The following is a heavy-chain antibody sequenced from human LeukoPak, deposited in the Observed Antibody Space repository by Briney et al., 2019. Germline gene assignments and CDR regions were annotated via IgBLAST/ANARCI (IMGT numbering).Heavy chain of an antibody. Sequence: SETLSLTCAVYGGSFSGYNWSWIRQPPGKGLEWIGEINHSGSTNYKPSLKSRVTISVDTSKNQFSLVLSSVTAADTAVYYCARALGSYSGYDYYWFDPWGQGTLVTVSS. D-gene: IGHD5-12*01. V-gene: IGHV4-34*01. CDR3: ARALGSYSGYDYYWFDP. CDR2: INHSGST. J-gene: IGHJ5*02. CDR1: GGSFSGYN.